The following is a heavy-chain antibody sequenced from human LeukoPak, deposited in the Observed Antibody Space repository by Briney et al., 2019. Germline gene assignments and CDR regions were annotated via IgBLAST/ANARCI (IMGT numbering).Heavy chain of an antibody. V-gene: IGHV3-53*01. Sequence: GGSLRLSCAASGFTVSTNYMNWVRQAPGKGLEWVSILYSGSSTYYADSVEGRFTISRDSSKNTLFLQMNDLRAEGTAVYYCARVGDHFHWYLDLWGRGTLVTVSS. J-gene: IGHJ2*01. CDR3: ARVGDHFHWYLDL. D-gene: IGHD3-3*02. CDR1: GFTVSTNY. CDR2: LYSGSST.